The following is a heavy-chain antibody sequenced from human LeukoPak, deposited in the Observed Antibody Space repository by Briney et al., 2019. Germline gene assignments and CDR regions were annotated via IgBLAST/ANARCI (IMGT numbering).Heavy chain of an antibody. Sequence: PGGSLRLSCAASGFTFSSYAMHWVRQAPGKGLEWVAVISYDGSNKYYADSVKGRFTISRDNSKNTLYLQMNSLRAEDTAVYYCASGYSSSWHLYYFDYWGQGTLVTVSS. CDR1: GFTFSSYA. CDR2: ISYDGSNK. V-gene: IGHV3-30-3*01. CDR3: ASGYSSSWHLYYFDY. D-gene: IGHD6-13*01. J-gene: IGHJ4*02.